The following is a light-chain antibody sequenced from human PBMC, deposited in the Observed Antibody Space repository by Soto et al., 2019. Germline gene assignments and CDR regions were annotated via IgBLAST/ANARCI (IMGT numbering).Light chain of an antibody. CDR1: SSDVGGYNY. CDR2: RVT. J-gene: IGLJ2*01. V-gene: IGLV2-8*01. Sequence: QAVVTQPPSASGSPGQSVTISCTGTSSDVGGYNYVSWYQQHPGKAPKLLMFRVTERPSGVPDRFSGSKSGNTASLTVSGLQAEDEADYYCCAYAGINTVIFGGGTKLTVL. CDR3: CAYAGINTVI.